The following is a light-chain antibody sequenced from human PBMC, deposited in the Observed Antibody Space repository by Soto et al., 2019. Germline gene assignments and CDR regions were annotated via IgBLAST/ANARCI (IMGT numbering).Light chain of an antibody. J-gene: IGLJ1*01. CDR1: SSDVGGYNY. Sequence: QSALTQPASVSGSPGQSITISCTGTSSDVGGYNYVSWYQQHPGKAPKLMIYDVSHRPSGVSNLFSGSKSGNTATLTISGLQAEDEADYYCSSYTSSSTLYVFGTGTKLTVL. CDR2: DVS. CDR3: SSYTSSSTLYV. V-gene: IGLV2-14*01.